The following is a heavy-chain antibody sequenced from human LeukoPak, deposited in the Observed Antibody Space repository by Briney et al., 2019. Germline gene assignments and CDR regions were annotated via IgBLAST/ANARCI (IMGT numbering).Heavy chain of an antibody. V-gene: IGHV3-23*01. Sequence: PGGSLRLSCAASGFIFSTFAVNWVRQAPGKGLEWVAGVSSSGGDTFYGDSVKGRFTISRDNSKTTLYLQMNGLRAEDTAVYYCARRGGSSSRRSPIDYWGQGTLVTVSS. D-gene: IGHD6-6*01. CDR3: ARRGGSSSRRSPIDY. CDR2: VSSSGGDT. J-gene: IGHJ4*02. CDR1: GFIFSTFA.